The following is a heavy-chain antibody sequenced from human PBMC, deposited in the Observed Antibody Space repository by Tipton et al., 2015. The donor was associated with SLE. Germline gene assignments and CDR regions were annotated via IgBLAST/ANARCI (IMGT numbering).Heavy chain of an antibody. CDR2: TSGRAFIT. V-gene: IGHV3-23*01. Sequence: SLRLSCAASGFTFGNYAMGWVRQAPGKGLEWVSATSGRAFITNYADFVEGRFTIFRDNSRDTLYLQMNSLRVEDTAVYFCAKARSYFYGAGIDYRGSPSFDSWGEGTLVTVSS. D-gene: IGHD3-10*01. CDR1: GFTFGNYA. CDR3: AKARSYFYGAGIDYRGSPSFDS. J-gene: IGHJ4*02.